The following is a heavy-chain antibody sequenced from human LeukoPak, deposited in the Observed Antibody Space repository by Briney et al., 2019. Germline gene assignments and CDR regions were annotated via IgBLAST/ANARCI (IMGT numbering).Heavy chain of an antibody. D-gene: IGHD3-16*02. J-gene: IGHJ5*02. CDR1: GGSISSHY. CDR3: ARDLNDYVWGSYRYGYNWFDP. V-gene: IGHV4-4*07. Sequence: SETLSLTCTVSGGSISSHYWSWIRQPAGKGLEWIGRIYTSGSTNYNPSLKSRVTISVDTSKNQFSLKLSSVTAADTAVYYCARDLNDYVWGSYRYGYNWFDPWGQGTLVTVSS. CDR2: IYTSGST.